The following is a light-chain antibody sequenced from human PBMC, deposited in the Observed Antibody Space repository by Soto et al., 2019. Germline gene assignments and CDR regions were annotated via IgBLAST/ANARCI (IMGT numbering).Light chain of an antibody. V-gene: IGKV1-5*03. CDR2: KAS. CDR1: QSINTW. Sequence: DIQMTQSPSTLSASVGDRVTITCRASQSINTWLAWYQQKPGKAPKLLIHKASSLQSGVPSRFSGSGYGAEFALTISSLQPEDCATYYCQQYNTYSRTFGQGTKLEIK. J-gene: IGKJ2*01. CDR3: QQYNTYSRT.